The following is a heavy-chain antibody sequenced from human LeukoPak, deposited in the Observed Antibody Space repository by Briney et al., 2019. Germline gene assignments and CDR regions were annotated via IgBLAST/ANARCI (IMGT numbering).Heavy chain of an antibody. CDR1: GFTFSSYT. D-gene: IGHD2-2*01. Sequence: PGGSLRLSCAASGFTFSSYTMNWVRQAPGKGLEWDSSISSSSTYIYYADSVKGRFTVSRDNAKNSLYLQMNSLGAEDAAVYYCARDSQLNWGQGTLVTVSS. CDR2: ISSSSTYI. CDR3: ARDSQLN. V-gene: IGHV3-21*01. J-gene: IGHJ4*02.